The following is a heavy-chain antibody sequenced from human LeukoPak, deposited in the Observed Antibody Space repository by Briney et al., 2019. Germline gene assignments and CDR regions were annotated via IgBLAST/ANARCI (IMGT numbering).Heavy chain of an antibody. Sequence: GESLKISCKGSGYSFTSYWIGWVRQMPGKGLEWMGIIYPGDSDTRYSPSFQGQVTISADKSISTAYLQWSSLKASDTAMYYCARTTQGCSGGSCYDGYYYYMDVWGKGPRSPSP. CDR1: GYSFTSYW. CDR2: IYPGDSDT. J-gene: IGHJ6*03. D-gene: IGHD2-15*01. V-gene: IGHV5-51*01. CDR3: ARTTQGCSGGSCYDGYYYYMDV.